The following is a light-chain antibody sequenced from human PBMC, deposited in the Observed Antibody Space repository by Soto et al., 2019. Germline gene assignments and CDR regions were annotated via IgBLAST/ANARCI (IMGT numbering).Light chain of an antibody. V-gene: IGKV3-20*01. CDR3: QQYGSRRT. Sequence: EIVLTQSAGTLSLPPGERATLSCRASQSVSSSYLARYQQKPGQAHRLLIYGASSRDTGIPDRFSGSGSGTDFTLTISRLDPEEFAVYYWQQYGSRRTFGGGTKVAIK. J-gene: IGKJ4*01. CDR1: QSVSSSY. CDR2: GAS.